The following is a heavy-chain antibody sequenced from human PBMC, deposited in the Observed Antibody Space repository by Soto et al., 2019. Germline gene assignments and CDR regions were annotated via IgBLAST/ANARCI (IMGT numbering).Heavy chain of an antibody. D-gene: IGHD6-13*01. CDR1: GGSFRGFY. CDR3: VKDQLATAGIGLYNWFDP. V-gene: IGHV4-34*01. Sequence: PSETLSRTCAVSGGSFRGFYWTWIRQSPGKGLEWLGDINHVGITNYHPSLKSXVSIPVDTSKSQFSLKLSSVTAAETAVYFCVKDQLATAGIGLYNWFDPWGQGTRVTVSS. J-gene: IGHJ5*02. CDR2: INHVGIT.